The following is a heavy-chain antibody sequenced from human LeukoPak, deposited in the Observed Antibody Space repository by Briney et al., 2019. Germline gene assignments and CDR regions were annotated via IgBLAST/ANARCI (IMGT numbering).Heavy chain of an antibody. V-gene: IGHV3-20*01. CDR1: GFIFRNYG. Sequence: PGGSLRLSCAGSGFIFRNYGMSWVRQAPGKGLEWVSGINWNGGSTGYADSVKGRFTISRDNAKNSLYLQMNSLRAEDTALYHCARDRGEPPEDWFDPWGQGTLVTVSS. CDR2: INWNGGST. CDR3: ARDRGEPPEDWFDP. J-gene: IGHJ5*02. D-gene: IGHD3-16*01.